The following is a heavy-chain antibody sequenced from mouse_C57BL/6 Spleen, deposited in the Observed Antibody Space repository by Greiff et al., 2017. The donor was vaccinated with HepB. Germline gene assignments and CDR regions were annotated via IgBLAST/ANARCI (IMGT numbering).Heavy chain of an antibody. V-gene: IGHV5-4*01. J-gene: IGHJ2*01. CDR1: GFTFSSYA. CDR3: ARDGGLRQDFDY. D-gene: IGHD2-4*01. CDR2: ISDGGSYT. Sequence: DVMLVESGGGLVKPGGSLKLSCAASGFTFSSYAMSWVRQTPEKRLEWVATISDGGSYTYYPDNVKGRFTISRDNAKNNLYLQMSHLKSEDTAMYYCARDGGLRQDFDYWGQGTTLTVSS.